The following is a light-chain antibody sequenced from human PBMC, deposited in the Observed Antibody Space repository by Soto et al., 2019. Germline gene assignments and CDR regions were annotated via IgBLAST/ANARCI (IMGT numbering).Light chain of an antibody. J-gene: IGLJ3*02. Sequence: QSALTQPASVSGSPGQSITISCAGTSSDVGDDCFVSWYQQYPGKAPKLMIYKVSNRPSGVSNRFSGSRSANTASLTISGLQTEDEADYYCSSYTKRHIGVFGGGTKRTVL. CDR1: SSDVGDDCF. CDR2: KVS. V-gene: IGLV2-14*01. CDR3: SSYTKRHIGV.